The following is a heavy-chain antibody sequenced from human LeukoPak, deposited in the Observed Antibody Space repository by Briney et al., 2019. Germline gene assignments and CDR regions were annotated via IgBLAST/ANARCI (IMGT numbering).Heavy chain of an antibody. V-gene: IGHV4-30-4*01. Sequence: PSETLSLTCTVSGGSISSGDFYWSWIRQPPGKGLEWIGYIYYSGSTYYNPSLKSRVTISVDTSKNQFSLKLSSVTAADTAVYYCAREGSEYVNCSGGSCGFDYWGQGTLVTVSS. CDR1: GGSISSGDFY. D-gene: IGHD2-15*01. CDR2: IYYSGST. J-gene: IGHJ4*02. CDR3: AREGSEYVNCSGGSCGFDY.